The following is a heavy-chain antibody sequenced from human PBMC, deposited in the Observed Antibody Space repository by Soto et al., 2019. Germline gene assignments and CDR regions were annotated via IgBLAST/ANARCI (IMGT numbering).Heavy chain of an antibody. D-gene: IGHD3-3*01. Sequence: SETLSLTCTVSGGSIISSIFHWGWIRQSPGKWLEWIGSIYDRWTTHYNPSLRSRVTISVDTSKNQLSLKVTSVTAADTAVYHCARHYDFWSGYPKYGMDVWGQGTTVTVSS. CDR2: IYDRWTT. V-gene: IGHV4-39*01. CDR1: GGSIISSIFH. J-gene: IGHJ6*02. CDR3: ARHYDFWSGYPKYGMDV.